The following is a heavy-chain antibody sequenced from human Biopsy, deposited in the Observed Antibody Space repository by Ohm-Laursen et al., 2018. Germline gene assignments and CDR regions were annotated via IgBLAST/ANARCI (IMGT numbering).Heavy chain of an antibody. V-gene: IGHV3-23*01. CDR3: AKFEGDPTPSYYFDY. J-gene: IGHJ4*02. D-gene: IGHD3-10*01. CDR1: GFTFSDYA. Sequence: SLRLSCSASGFTFSDYAMSWVRQAPGKGLEWVAGIYGGGFGTYYADSVKGRFSISRDNSENTLYLHTNSLRAEDTAVYFCAKFEGDPTPSYYFDYWGQGTLVTVSS. CDR2: IYGGGFGT.